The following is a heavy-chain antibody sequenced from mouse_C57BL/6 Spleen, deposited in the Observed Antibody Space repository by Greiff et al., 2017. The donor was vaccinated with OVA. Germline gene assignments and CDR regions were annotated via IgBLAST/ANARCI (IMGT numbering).Heavy chain of an antibody. D-gene: IGHD2-1*01. CDR1: GYTFTSSW. J-gene: IGHJ4*01. V-gene: IGHV1-55*01. CDR3: ARDHYGNYDYAMDY. Sequence: QVQLQQSGPELVKPGASVKISCKASGYTFTSSWLTWVKQRPGQGLEWIGEIYPGSGSTNYNEKFKSKATLTVDTSSSTAYMQLSSLTSEDSAVYYCARDHYGNYDYAMDYWGQGTSVTVSS. CDR2: IYPGSGST.